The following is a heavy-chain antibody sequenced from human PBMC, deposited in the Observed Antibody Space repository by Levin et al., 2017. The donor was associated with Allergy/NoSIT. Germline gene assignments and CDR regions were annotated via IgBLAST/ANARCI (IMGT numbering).Heavy chain of an antibody. D-gene: IGHD4-17*01. V-gene: IGHV3-72*01. CDR3: ASSRGYGAPFDY. J-gene: IGHJ4*02. CDR1: GFTFSDHY. CDR2: TRNKANSYTT. Sequence: GESLKISCAASGFTFSDHYMDWVRQAPGKGLEWVGRTRNKANSYTTEYAASVKGRFTISRDDSKNSLYLQMNSLKTEDTAVYYCASSRGYGAPFDYWGQGTLVTVSS.